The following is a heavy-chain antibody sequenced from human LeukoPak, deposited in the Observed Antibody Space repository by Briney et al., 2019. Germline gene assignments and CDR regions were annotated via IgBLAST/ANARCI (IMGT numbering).Heavy chain of an antibody. CDR2: IYYSGST. J-gene: IGHJ4*02. CDR1: GGSISSSSYY. D-gene: IGHD4-17*01. Sequence: SETLSLTCTVSGGSISSSSYYWGWIRQPPGKGLEWIGYIYYSGSTNYNPSLKSRVTISVDTSKNQFSLKLTSVTAADTAVYYCARHDYGGTDYWGQGTLVTVSS. V-gene: IGHV4-39*01. CDR3: ARHDYGGTDY.